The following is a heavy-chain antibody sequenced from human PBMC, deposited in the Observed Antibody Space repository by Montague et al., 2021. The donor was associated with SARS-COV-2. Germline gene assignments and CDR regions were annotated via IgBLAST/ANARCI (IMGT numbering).Heavy chain of an antibody. CDR2: IDWDDDK. D-gene: IGHD6-13*01. V-gene: IGHV2-70*11. CDR3: ARILVAAAGSPFDS. Sequence: PALVKPTQTLTLTCTFSGFSLGTSGMCVSWIRQPPGKALEWLARIDWDDDKYYSTSLKTRLTISKDTSKNQVVLTMTNMDPVDTATYYCARILVAAAGSPFDSWGQGTLVTVSS. J-gene: IGHJ5*01. CDR1: GFSLGTSGMC.